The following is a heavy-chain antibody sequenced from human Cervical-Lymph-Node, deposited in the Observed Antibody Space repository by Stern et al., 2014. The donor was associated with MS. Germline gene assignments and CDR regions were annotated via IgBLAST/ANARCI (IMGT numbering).Heavy chain of an antibody. CDR2: IYYTGSS. CDR1: GGSITNYY. D-gene: IGHD2/OR15-2a*01. Sequence: QLQLQESGPGLVKPSETLSLTCTVSGGSITNYYWSWIRQPPGKGLEWIGYIYYTGSSNYNPSLKSRVTISVDTSKNQFPLKLSSVTAADTAVYYCAKDKGMFFLWGQGTLVTFSS. V-gene: IGHV4-59*01. CDR3: AKDKGMFFL. J-gene: IGHJ4*01.